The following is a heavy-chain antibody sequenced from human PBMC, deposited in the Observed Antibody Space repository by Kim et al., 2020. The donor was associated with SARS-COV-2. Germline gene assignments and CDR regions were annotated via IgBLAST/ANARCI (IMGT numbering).Heavy chain of an antibody. V-gene: IGHV4-34*01. J-gene: IGHJ4*02. D-gene: IGHD2-15*01. CDR3: ARRRRRGGSLMFDY. Sequence: SLGSGVTISVDACKNQFSLKLSSVTAADTGVYYCARRRRRGGSLMFDYWGQGTLVTVSS.